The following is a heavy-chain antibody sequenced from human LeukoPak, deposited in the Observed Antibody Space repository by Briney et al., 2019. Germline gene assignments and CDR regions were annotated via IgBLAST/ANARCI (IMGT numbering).Heavy chain of an antibody. CDR1: GGSFSGF. D-gene: IGHD1-20*01. CDR2: ISASGTT. V-gene: IGHV4-59*10. J-gene: IGHJ4*02. Sequence: SETLSLTCAVYGGSFSGFWSWIRQPAGKGLEWIGRISASGTTDYNPSLKRRLTMSVDTSKNQVSLRLSSVTAADTAMYYCTKGSSYNWNLFDHWGQGALVTVSS. CDR3: TKGSSYNWNLFDH.